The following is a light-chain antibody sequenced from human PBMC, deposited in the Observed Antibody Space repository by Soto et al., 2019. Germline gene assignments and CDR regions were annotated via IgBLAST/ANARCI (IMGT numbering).Light chain of an antibody. CDR1: QSLLHSDGYNY. CDR3: MQPLQSWT. J-gene: IGKJ1*01. V-gene: IGKV2-28*01. CDR2: SGS. Sequence: EIVLTQFSLSLPVTPGEPASISCRSSQSLLHSDGYNYLDWYVQKPGQSPQLLIYSGSHRASGVPDRFSGSGSGTDFTLKISRVEAEDVGVYYCMQPLQSWTFGQGTKVDIK.